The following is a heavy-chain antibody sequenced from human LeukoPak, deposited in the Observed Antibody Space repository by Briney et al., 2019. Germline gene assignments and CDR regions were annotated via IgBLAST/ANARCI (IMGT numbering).Heavy chain of an antibody. Sequence: SETLSLTCAVYGGSFSGYYWSWIRRPPGKGLEWIGEINHSGSTNYNPSLKSRVTISVDTSKNQFSLKLSSVTAADTAVYYCARLEYYDSSGYYSAFDIWGQGTMVTVSS. J-gene: IGHJ3*02. CDR2: INHSGST. V-gene: IGHV4-34*01. D-gene: IGHD3-22*01. CDR1: GGSFSGYY. CDR3: ARLEYYDSSGYYSAFDI.